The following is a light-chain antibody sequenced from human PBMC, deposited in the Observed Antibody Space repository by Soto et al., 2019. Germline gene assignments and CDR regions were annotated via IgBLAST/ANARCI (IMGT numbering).Light chain of an antibody. CDR1: QSVNSN. CDR2: GAS. J-gene: IGKJ4*01. CDR3: QQYNDWPLT. V-gene: IGKV3-15*01. Sequence: LARSACRSCVSPGARATLSCRAGQSVNSNLAWYQQKPGQAPRLLIYGASTRATGIPASFSGSGSGTEFTLTISSLQSEDFAVYYCQQYNDWPLTFGGGTKVDIK.